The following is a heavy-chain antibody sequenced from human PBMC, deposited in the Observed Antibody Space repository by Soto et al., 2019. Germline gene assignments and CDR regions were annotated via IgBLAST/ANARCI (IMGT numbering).Heavy chain of an antibody. D-gene: IGHD5-12*01. CDR2: IFYSGST. Sequence: PSETLSLTCTVSGGSISSYYWSWIRQPPGKGLEWIGYIFYSGSTNYNPSLKSRVTTSVDTSKNQFSLKLSSVSAADTAVYYCARGLRPFSWLDPWGQGTLVTVSS. J-gene: IGHJ5*02. CDR3: ARGLRPFSWLDP. V-gene: IGHV4-59*01. CDR1: GGSISSYY.